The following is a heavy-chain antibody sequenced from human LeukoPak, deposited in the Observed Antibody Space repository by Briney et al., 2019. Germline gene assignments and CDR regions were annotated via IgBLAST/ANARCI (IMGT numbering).Heavy chain of an antibody. CDR3: ARLSPDYGAHFDY. CDR1: GFTFSSYS. D-gene: IGHD4-17*01. CDR2: ISSSSSYI. Sequence: GGSLRLSCAASGFTFSSYSMNWVRQAPGKGLEWVSSISSSSSYIYYADSVKGRFTISRDNAKNSLYLQMNSLRAEDTAVYYCARLSPDYGAHFDYRGQGTLVTVSS. J-gene: IGHJ4*02. V-gene: IGHV3-21*01.